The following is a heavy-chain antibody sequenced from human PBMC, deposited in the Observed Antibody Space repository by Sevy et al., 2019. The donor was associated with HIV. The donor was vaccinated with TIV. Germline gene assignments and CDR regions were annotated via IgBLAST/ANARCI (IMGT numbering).Heavy chain of an antibody. V-gene: IGHV4-59*08. D-gene: IGHD1-26*01. J-gene: IGHJ4*02. Sequence: SETMSLTCTVSGGSITSLYWNWIRQPPGKGLEWIANIYYNGHSNYNPSLKSRVTLSLDTSKNQFSLRLSSVTAADTAMYYCAGENAWGRGYSWGQGTLVTVSS. CDR2: IYYNGHS. CDR1: GGSITSLY. CDR3: AGENAWGRGYS.